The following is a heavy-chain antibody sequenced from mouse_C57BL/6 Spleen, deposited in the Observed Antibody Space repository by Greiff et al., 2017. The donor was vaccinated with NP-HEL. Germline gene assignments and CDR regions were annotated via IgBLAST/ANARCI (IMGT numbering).Heavy chain of an antibody. CDR1: GYTFTSYW. Sequence: QVQLQQPGAELVMPGASVKLSCKASGYTFTSYWMHWVKQRPGQGLEWIGEIDPADSYTNYNQKFKGKSTLTVDKSSSTAYMQLSSLTSEDSAVYYCAKTAQAPRYFDDWGQGTTLTVSS. D-gene: IGHD3-2*02. CDR2: IDPADSYT. CDR3: AKTAQAPRYFDD. V-gene: IGHV1-69*01. J-gene: IGHJ2*01.